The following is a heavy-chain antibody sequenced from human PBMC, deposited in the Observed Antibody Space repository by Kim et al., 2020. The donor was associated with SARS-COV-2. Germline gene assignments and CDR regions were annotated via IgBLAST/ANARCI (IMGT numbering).Heavy chain of an antibody. V-gene: IGHV3-11*01. CDR2: GSSI. J-gene: IGHJ4*02. Sequence: GSSIKYADSVNGRFTLSRDNAKKSLSRQMHSLTPEDTAVYYCVREPSNWGQGTLVTVSS. CDR3: VREPSN.